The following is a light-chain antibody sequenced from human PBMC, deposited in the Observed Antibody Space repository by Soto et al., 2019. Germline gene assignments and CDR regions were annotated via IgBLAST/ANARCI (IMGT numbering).Light chain of an antibody. CDR3: QTYDTSLSAYV. V-gene: IGLV1-40*01. J-gene: IGLJ1*01. CDR1: SSKFGSGYD. Sequence: QSALAQPPSVSGAPGQRVTISCTGSSSKFGSGYDVQWYQQLPGRAPKFLISGNNDRPSGLPDRFSASKSGTSASLAITGLQAEDEADYYCQTYDTSLSAYVFGTGTKVTVL. CDR2: GNN.